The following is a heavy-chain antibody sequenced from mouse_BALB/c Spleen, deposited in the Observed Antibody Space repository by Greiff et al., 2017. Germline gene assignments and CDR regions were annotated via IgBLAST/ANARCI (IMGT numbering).Heavy chain of an antibody. Sequence: LQQPGSELVRPGASVKLSCKASGYTFTSYWMHWVKQRPGQGLEWIGNIYPGSGSTNYDEKFKSKATLTVDTSSSTAYMQLSSLTSEDSAVYYCTRFYYGNYDAMDYWGQGTSVTVSS. CDR2: IYPGSGST. CDR1: GYTFTSYW. CDR3: TRFYYGNYDAMDY. D-gene: IGHD2-1*01. J-gene: IGHJ4*01. V-gene: IGHV1S22*01.